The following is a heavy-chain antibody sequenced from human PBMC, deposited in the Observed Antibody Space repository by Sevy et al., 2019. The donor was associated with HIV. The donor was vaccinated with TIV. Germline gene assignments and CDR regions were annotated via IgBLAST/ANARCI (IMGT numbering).Heavy chain of an antibody. CDR2: SSSATHYT. J-gene: IGHJ3*01. V-gene: IGHV3-21*01. Sequence: GGSLRLSCAASGFIFSSHSMNWVRQAPGKGLEWVSFSSSATHYTYYADSVKGRFTVSRDYAKNSLFLQMNSLRAEDTAVYYCARMTGGSEAAFDFWGQGTMVTVSS. D-gene: IGHD3-9*01. CDR1: GFIFSSHS. CDR3: ARMTGGSEAAFDF.